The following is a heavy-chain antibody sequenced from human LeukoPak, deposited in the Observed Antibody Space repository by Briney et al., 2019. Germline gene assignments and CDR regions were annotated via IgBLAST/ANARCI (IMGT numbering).Heavy chain of an antibody. D-gene: IGHD6-19*01. V-gene: IGHV3-23*01. CDR3: AKDARRTNGWYYFDY. CDR1: GFAFSSQA. Sequence: GGSLRLSCAASGFAFSSQAMGWVRQAPGKGLEWVSVISDSGSLTYYADSVKGRFTISRDNSKKTLFLQLNSLRAEDTAVYYCAKDARRTNGWYYFDYWGQGALVTVPS. J-gene: IGHJ4*02. CDR2: ISDSGSLT.